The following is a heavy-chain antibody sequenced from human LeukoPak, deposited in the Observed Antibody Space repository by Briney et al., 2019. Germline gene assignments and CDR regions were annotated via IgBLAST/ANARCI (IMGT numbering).Heavy chain of an antibody. CDR3: ARDGYYDSSGYNRDAFDI. D-gene: IGHD3-22*01. CDR2: IYYSGST. CDR1: GGSITSYY. V-gene: IGHV4-59*01. J-gene: IGHJ3*02. Sequence: KPSETLSLTCTVSGGSITSYYWSWIRQPPGKGLESIGYIYYSGSTNYNPSLKSRVTISVDTSKNQVSLKLSSVTAADTAGYYCARDGYYDSSGYNRDAFDIWGQGTMVTVSS.